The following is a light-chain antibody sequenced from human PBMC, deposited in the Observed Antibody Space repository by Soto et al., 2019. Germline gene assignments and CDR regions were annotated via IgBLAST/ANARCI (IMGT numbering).Light chain of an antibody. CDR1: SRDVGGYNY. Sequence: QSALTQPASVSGSPGQSITISCTGTSRDVGGYNYVSWYQQLPGKAPKLMIYDVSNRPSGVSNRFSGSKSGNTASLTISGLQAEDEADYYCSSYTSSSTLMVFGGGTKLTVL. CDR3: SSYTSSSTLMV. CDR2: DVS. V-gene: IGLV2-14*01. J-gene: IGLJ2*01.